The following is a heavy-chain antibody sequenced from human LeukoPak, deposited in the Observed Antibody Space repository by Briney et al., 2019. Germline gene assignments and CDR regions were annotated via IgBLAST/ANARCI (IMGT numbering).Heavy chain of an antibody. D-gene: IGHD3-22*01. CDR1: SGSISSSSYY. CDR2: IYYSGST. CDR3: AREDYYDRSFGY. Sequence: SETLSLTCTVSSGSISSSSYYWGWIRQPPGKGLEWIGSIYYSGSTYYNPSLKSRVTISVDTSKNQFSLKLSSVTAADTAVYFCAREDYYDRSFGYWGQGTLVTVSS. J-gene: IGHJ4*02. V-gene: IGHV4-39*07.